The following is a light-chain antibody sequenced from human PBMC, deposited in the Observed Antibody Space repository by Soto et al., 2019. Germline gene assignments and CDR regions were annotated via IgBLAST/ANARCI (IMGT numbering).Light chain of an antibody. J-gene: IGKJ2*01. CDR3: QQSYSIPYT. CDR2: AAS. Sequence: DIQMTQSPSSLSASVGDRVTITCRASQSISNYLNWYQQKPGKAPKLLISAASSLQSGVPSRFSGGGSGTDFTLTISSLQPEDFATYYCQQSYSIPYTFGQGTKVEIK. V-gene: IGKV1-39*01. CDR1: QSISNY.